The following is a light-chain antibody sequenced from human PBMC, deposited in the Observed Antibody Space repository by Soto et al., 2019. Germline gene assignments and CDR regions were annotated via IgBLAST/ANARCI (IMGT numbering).Light chain of an antibody. J-gene: IGLJ2*01. CDR1: SSDVGGYNY. V-gene: IGLV2-8*01. Sequence: QSALTQPPSSSGSPGQSVTISCTGTSSDVGGYNYVSWYQQHPGKAPKLMLSEVSKRPSGVPDRFSGSKSGNTASLTVSGLQAEDEADYYCSSFAGNNNLVFGGWPKLTVL. CDR2: EVS. CDR3: SSFAGNNNLV.